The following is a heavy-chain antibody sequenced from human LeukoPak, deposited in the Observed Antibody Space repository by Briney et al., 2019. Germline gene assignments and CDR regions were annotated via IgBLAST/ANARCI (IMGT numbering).Heavy chain of an antibody. CDR1: GFTFSSYA. Sequence: GGSLRLSCAASGFTFSSYAMSWVRQAPGKGLEWVSAISGSGGSTYYADSVKGRFTVSRDNSKNTLYLQMNSLRAEDTAIYYCAKEGTIVERHFDYWGQGTLVTVSS. J-gene: IGHJ4*02. V-gene: IGHV3-23*01. D-gene: IGHD1-1*01. CDR3: AKEGTIVERHFDY. CDR2: ISGSGGST.